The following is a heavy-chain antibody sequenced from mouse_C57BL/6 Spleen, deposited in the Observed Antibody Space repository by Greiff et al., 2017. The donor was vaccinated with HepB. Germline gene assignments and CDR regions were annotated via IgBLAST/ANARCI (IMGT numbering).Heavy chain of an antibody. CDR3: ARSRNLLLRWYFDV. V-gene: IGHV1-26*01. D-gene: IGHD1-1*01. CDR1: GYTFTDYY. Sequence: EVQLQQSGPELVKPGASVKISCKASGYTFTDYYMNWVKQSHGKSLEWIGDINPNNGGTSYNQKFKGKATLTVDKSSSTAYMELRSLTSEDSAVYYCARSRNLLLRWYFDVWGTGTTVTVSS. CDR2: INPNNGGT. J-gene: IGHJ1*03.